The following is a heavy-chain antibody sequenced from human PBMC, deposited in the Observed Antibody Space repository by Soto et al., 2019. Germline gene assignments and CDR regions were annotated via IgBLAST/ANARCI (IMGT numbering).Heavy chain of an antibody. V-gene: IGHV4-30-2*01. J-gene: IGHJ6*02. CDR3: RASSFDSVNSGTYYGMDV. CDR2: IYHSGNT. D-gene: IGHD6-13*01. CDR1: GDSISRGAYS. Sequence: QLQLQESGSGLVKPSQTLSLTCAVSGDSISRGAYSWSWVRQPPGKGLEWIGYIYHSGNTYYNLSSKSPVTFSVDRSKNQFPLKLNSVTAADTAMYYCRASSFDSVNSGTYYGMDVWGQGTTVTVSS.